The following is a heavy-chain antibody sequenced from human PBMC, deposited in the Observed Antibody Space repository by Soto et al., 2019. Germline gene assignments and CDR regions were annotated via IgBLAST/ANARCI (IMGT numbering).Heavy chain of an antibody. CDR2: IYYSGNT. J-gene: IGHJ6*02. CDR3: ARDRLMATAGTARHYFGLDV. Sequence: QVQLQESGQGLGKPSQTLSLTCTVSGGSFRSGGYSWSWVRQNPGRALEGIGTIYYSGNTYYNPSLKSRLTISVDTSKNQFSLNLSSVTAADTAVYYCARDRLMATAGTARHYFGLDVWGQGTTVTVSS. CDR1: GGSFRSGGYS. V-gene: IGHV4-31*03. D-gene: IGHD5-18*01.